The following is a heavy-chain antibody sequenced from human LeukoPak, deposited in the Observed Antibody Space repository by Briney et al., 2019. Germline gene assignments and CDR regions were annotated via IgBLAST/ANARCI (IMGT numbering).Heavy chain of an antibody. Sequence: GGSLRLSCAASGFTFSSYGMYWVRQAPGKGLEWVSFIRYDGSNKYYADSVKGRFTISRDNSKNTLYLQMNSLRAEDTAVYYCARSSPPITMIVDAFDIWGQGTMVTVSS. V-gene: IGHV3-30*02. CDR1: GFTFSSYG. J-gene: IGHJ3*02. CDR2: IRYDGSNK. D-gene: IGHD3-22*01. CDR3: ARSSPPITMIVDAFDI.